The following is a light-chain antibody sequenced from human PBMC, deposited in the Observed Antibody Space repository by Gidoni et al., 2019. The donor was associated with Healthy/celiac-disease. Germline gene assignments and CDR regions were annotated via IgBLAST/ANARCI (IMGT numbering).Light chain of an antibody. CDR3: QQYDNLPLT. CDR1: QDISNY. J-gene: IGKJ4*01. Sequence: DIKMTQSPSSLSASVGDRVTITCQASQDISNYLNWYQQKPGKAPKLLIYDASNLETGVPPRFSGSGSGTDFTFTISSLQPEDIATYYCQQYDNLPLTFGGGTKVEIK. CDR2: DAS. V-gene: IGKV1-33*01.